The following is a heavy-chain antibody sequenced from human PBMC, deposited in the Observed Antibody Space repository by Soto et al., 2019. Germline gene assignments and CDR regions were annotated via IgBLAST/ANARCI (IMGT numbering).Heavy chain of an antibody. CDR3: AHRSSAYYYDF. V-gene: IGHV2-5*02. D-gene: IGHD3-22*01. Sequence: QITLKESGPTLVKPTQTLTLTGTFSGFSVSTSGVGVDWICQPPGKALEWLALIYWDDDKRYSPSLKSRLTITKDTSKNQVVLTMTNIDPVDTATYYCAHRSSAYYYDFWGQGTLVTVSS. CDR1: GFSVSTSGVG. CDR2: IYWDDDK. J-gene: IGHJ4*02.